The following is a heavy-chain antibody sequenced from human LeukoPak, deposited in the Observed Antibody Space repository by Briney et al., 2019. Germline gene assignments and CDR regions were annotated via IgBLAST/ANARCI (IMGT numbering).Heavy chain of an antibody. CDR3: ARAGLWELRWGAFDI. V-gene: IGHV3-30*03. CDR1: GFTLSSCG. D-gene: IGHD1-26*01. CDR2: ISYDGSNK. J-gene: IGHJ3*02. Sequence: PGGSLRLSCAASGFTLSSCGTHWVRQAPGKGLEWVAVISYDGSNKYYADFVKGRFTISRDNSKNTLYLQMNSLRAEDTAVYYCARAGLWELRWGAFDIWGQGTMVTVSS.